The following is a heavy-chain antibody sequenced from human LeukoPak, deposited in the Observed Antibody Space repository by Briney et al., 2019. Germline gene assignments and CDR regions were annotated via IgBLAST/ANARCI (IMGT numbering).Heavy chain of an antibody. V-gene: IGHV1-46*01. J-gene: IGHJ4*02. D-gene: IGHD2-15*01. CDR1: GYTFTSYY. CDR3: ARGAVTILACSGGSCQGFDY. Sequence: ASMKVSCKASGYTFTSYYMHWVRQAPGQGLEWMGIINPSGGSTSYAQKFQGRVTMTRDTSTSTVYMELSSLRSEDTAVYYCARGAVTILACSGGSCQGFDYWGQGTLVTVSS. CDR2: INPSGGST.